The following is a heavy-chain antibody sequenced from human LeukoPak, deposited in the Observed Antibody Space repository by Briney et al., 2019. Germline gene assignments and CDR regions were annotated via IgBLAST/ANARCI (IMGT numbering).Heavy chain of an antibody. V-gene: IGHV4-34*01. CDR2: INHSGST. J-gene: IGHJ4*02. CDR1: GGSFSGYY. D-gene: IGHD5-18*01. CDR3: ARGVGYSYGTRLGFDY. Sequence: SETLSLTCAVYGGSFSGYYWSWIRQPPGKGLEWIGEINHSGSTNYNPSLKSRVTISVDTSKNQFSLKLSSVTAADTAVYYCARGVGYSYGTRLGFDYWGQGTLVTVSS.